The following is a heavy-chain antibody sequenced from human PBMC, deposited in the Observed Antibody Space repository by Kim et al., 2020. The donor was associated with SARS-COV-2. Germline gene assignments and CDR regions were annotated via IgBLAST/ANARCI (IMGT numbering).Heavy chain of an antibody. CDR3: SSGGPYSTGWYTYFDY. Sequence: ASVKGRFTISRDDSKTIAYLQMNSLITEDPAVYYCSSGGPYSTGWYTYFDYWGQGTLVTVSS. V-gene: IGHV3-49*02. D-gene: IGHD6-19*01. J-gene: IGHJ4*02.